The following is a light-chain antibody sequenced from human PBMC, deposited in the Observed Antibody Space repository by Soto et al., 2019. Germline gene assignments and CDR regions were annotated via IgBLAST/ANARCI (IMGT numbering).Light chain of an antibody. Sequence: ETQMKQSPSSLSASVGDLVTITWRATQSISSWLAWYQQKPGKAPKLLIYKASSLESGVPSRFSGSGSGTEFTLTISSLQPDDFATYYCQHYNSYSEEFGQGTKVDIK. CDR3: QHYNSYSEE. V-gene: IGKV1-5*03. CDR1: QSISSW. CDR2: KAS. J-gene: IGKJ1*01.